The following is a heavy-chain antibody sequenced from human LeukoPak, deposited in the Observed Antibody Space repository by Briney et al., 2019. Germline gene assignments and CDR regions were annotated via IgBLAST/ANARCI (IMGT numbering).Heavy chain of an antibody. CDR3: ARGGYYDSSGSFDC. J-gene: IGHJ4*02. CDR2: TYYRSKWYN. V-gene: IGHV6-1*01. D-gene: IGHD3-22*01. CDR1: GDSVSSTRAA. Sequence: SQTLSLTCAISGDSVSSTRAAWNWIRQSPSRGLEWLGRTYYRSKWYNDYAVSVKSRITINPDTSKNQFSLQLNSVTPEDTAVYYCARGGYYDSSGSFDCWGQGTLVTVSS.